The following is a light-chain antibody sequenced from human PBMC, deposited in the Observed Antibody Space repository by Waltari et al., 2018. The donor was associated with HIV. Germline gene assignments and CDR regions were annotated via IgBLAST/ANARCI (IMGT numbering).Light chain of an antibody. CDR1: SSNIGAGYD. Sequence: QSVLTQPPSVSGAPGQRVTISCTGSSSNIGAGYDVHWYQQLPGTAPKLLIYGKSNRPSGFPDRVSGSKAGASASLAITGRQAEDEADYYCQSYDSSLSGSVFGGGTKLTVL. J-gene: IGLJ3*02. CDR3: QSYDSSLSGSV. CDR2: GKS. V-gene: IGLV1-40*01.